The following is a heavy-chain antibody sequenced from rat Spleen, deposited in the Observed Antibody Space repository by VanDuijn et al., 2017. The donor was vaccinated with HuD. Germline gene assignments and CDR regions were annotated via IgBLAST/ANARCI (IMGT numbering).Heavy chain of an antibody. J-gene: IGHJ3*01. CDR3: ARDYSNYIGPLYNWFAY. CDR2: ITTSGGHT. Sequence: EVQLVESGGGLVQPGRSMKLSCAASGLTFSNYYMAWVRQAPTKGLEWVASITTSGGHTYYRDSVKGRFTVSRDNTKSTLYLQMDSLRSEDTATYYCARDYSNYIGPLYNWFAYWGQGTLVTVSS. CDR1: GLTFSNYY. V-gene: IGHV5-25*01. D-gene: IGHD1-2*01.